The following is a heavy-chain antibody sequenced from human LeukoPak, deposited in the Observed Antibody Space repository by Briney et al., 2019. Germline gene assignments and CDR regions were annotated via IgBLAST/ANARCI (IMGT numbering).Heavy chain of an antibody. D-gene: IGHD6-6*01. CDR3: ARATYSGSSCFDY. Sequence: GGSLRLSCAASGFTFSSYSMNWVRQAPGKGLEWISYISSSTTIYYADSVKGRFTISRDNAKNSLYLQMNSLRDEDTAVYYCARATYSGSSCFDYWGQGILVTVSS. V-gene: IGHV3-48*02. CDR2: ISSSTTI. CDR1: GFTFSSYS. J-gene: IGHJ4*02.